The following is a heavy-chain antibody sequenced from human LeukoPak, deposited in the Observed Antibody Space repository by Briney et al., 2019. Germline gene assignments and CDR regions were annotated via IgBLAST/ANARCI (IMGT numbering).Heavy chain of an antibody. CDR3: ARSNRNYYGSGIVLGEDYFDY. D-gene: IGHD3-10*01. J-gene: IGHJ4*02. CDR1: GGSFSGDF. V-gene: IGHV4-34*10. Sequence: SETLSLTCAVYGGSFSGDFWSWIRQSPGKGPEWIGEIKHDGSTTYNPSLESRVTMSVDTSKNQFSLKLSSVTAADTAVYYCARSNRNYYGSGIVLGEDYFDYWGQGTLVTVSS. CDR2: IKHDGST.